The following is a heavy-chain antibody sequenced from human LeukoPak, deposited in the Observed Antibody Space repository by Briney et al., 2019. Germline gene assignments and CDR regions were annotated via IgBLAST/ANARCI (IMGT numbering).Heavy chain of an antibody. CDR2: INPSGGST. CDR3: ARDPHDSSGYRYPGDY. J-gene: IGHJ4*02. V-gene: IGHV1-46*01. Sequence: GASVKVSCKASGYTFTSYYMHWVRQAPGQGLEWMGIINPSGGSTSYAQKFQGRVTVTRDTSTSTVYMELSSLRSEDTAVYYCARDPHDSSGYRYPGDYWGQGTLVTVSS. CDR1: GYTFTSYY. D-gene: IGHD3-22*01.